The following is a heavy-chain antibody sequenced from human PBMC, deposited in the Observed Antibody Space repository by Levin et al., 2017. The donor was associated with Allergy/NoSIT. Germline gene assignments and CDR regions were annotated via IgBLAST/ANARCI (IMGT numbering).Heavy chain of an antibody. V-gene: IGHV3-11*01. CDR1: GFTFSDYY. CDR2: ISSSGSTI. J-gene: IGHJ6*02. Sequence: GESLKISCAASGFTFSDYYMSWIRQAPGKGLEWVSYISSSGSTIYYADSVKGRFTISRDNAKNSLYLQMNSLRAEDTAVYYCARSGRGDYYYYYGMDVWGQGTTVTVS. CDR3: ARSGRGDYYYYYGMDV. D-gene: IGHD3-10*01.